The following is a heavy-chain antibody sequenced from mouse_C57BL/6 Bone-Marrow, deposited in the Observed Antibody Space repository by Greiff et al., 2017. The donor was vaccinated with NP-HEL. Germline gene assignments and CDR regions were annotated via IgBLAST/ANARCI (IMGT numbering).Heavy chain of an antibody. J-gene: IGHJ1*03. CDR2: IYPGDGDT. V-gene: IGHV1-82*01. Sequence: VKLQESGPELVKPGASVKISCKASGYAFSSSWMNWVKQRPGKGLEWIGRIYPGDGDTNYNGKFKGKATLTADKSSSTAYMQLSSLTSEDSAVYFCARSGSSYVGYFDVWGTGTTVTVSS. CDR1: GYAFSSSW. CDR3: ARSGSSYVGYFDV. D-gene: IGHD1-1*01.